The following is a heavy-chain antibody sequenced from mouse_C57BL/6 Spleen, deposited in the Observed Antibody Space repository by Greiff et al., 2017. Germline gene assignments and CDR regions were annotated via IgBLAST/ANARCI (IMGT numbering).Heavy chain of an antibody. Sequence: VQLQQSGAELARPGASVKLSCKASGYTFTSYCISWVKQSTGQGLEWIGEIYPRSGNTYYNEKFKGKATLTADKSSSTAYMQLRSLTSEDSAVYFCARRGDDWYFDDWGTGTTVTVSS. V-gene: IGHV1-81*01. CDR3: ARRGDDWYFDD. CDR1: GYTFTSYC. J-gene: IGHJ1*03. CDR2: IYPRSGNT. D-gene: IGHD3-3*01.